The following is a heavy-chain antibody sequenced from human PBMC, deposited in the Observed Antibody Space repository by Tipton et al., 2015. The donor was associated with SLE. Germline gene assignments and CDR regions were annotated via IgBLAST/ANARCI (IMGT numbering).Heavy chain of an antibody. CDR1: GGSFSGYY. Sequence: TLSLTCAVYGGSFSGYYWSWIRQPPGKGLEWIGEINHSGSTNYNPSLKSRVTISVDTSKNQFSLKLSSVTAADTAVYYCARGRGCSGGSCLWYFDYWGQGTLVTVSS. D-gene: IGHD2-15*01. CDR2: INHSGST. J-gene: IGHJ4*02. V-gene: IGHV4-34*01. CDR3: ARGRGCSGGSCLWYFDY.